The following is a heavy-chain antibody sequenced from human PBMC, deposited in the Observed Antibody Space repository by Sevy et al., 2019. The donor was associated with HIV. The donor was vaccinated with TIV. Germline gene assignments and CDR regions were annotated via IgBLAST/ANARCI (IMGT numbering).Heavy chain of an antibody. V-gene: IGHV3-23*01. CDR1: GFTFSSYA. Sequence: GGSLRLSCAASGFTFSSYAMSWVRQAPGKGLEWVSAISGSGGSTYYADSVKGRFTISRDKSKNTLYLQMNSLGAEDTAVYYCAKWGLDCSGGSCYSSAYYYMDVWGKGTTVTVSS. CDR2: ISGSGGST. D-gene: IGHD2-15*01. J-gene: IGHJ6*03. CDR3: AKWGLDCSGGSCYSSAYYYMDV.